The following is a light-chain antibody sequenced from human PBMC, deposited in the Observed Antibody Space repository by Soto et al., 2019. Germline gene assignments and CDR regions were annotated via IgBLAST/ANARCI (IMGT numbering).Light chain of an antibody. CDR2: AAS. V-gene: IGKV1-9*01. CDR1: QVISTS. J-gene: IGKJ5*01. CDR3: QQLFDSPIT. Sequence: LTCRASQVISTSLAWYQVKPGKAPKLLIYAASTLESGVPSRFSATVSGTEFSLTITSLQPEDFATYYCQQLFDSPITFGQGTRLEIK.